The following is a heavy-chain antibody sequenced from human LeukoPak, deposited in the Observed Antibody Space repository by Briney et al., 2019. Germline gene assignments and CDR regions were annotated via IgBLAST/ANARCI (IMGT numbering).Heavy chain of an antibody. CDR2: IYYSGST. V-gene: IGHV4-59*01. CDR1: GGSISSYY. CDR3: AREATEGWYAFDI. J-gene: IGHJ3*02. D-gene: IGHD2-8*01. Sequence: SETLSLTCTVSGGSISSYYWSWIRQPPGKGLEWIGYIYYSGSTNYNPSLKSRVTISVDTSKNQFSLKLSSVTAADTAVYYCAREATEGWYAFDIWGQGTMVTVSS.